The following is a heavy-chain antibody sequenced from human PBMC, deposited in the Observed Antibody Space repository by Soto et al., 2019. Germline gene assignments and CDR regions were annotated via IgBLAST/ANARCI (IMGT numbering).Heavy chain of an antibody. D-gene: IGHD2-15*01. CDR3: ARGSRYNFDY. CDR2: IYHSGST. CDR1: GGSISSSSYY. Sequence: PSETLSLTCTVSGGSISSSSYYWGWIRQPPGKGLEWIGSIYHSGSTYYNPSLKRRVTISVDTSKNQFSLKLSSVAAADTAVYYCARGSRYNFDYWGQGTLVTVSS. J-gene: IGHJ4*02. V-gene: IGHV4-39*01.